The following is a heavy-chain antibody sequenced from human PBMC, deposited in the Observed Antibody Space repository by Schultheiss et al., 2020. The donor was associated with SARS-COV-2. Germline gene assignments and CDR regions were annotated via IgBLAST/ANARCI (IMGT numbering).Heavy chain of an antibody. CDR3: ARWYSSSFRYFDY. D-gene: IGHD6-6*01. V-gene: IGHV3-33*01. J-gene: IGHJ4*02. CDR1: GFTFSSYG. Sequence: GGSLRLSCAASGFTFSSYGMHWVRQAPGKGLEWVAVIWYDGSNKYYADSVKGRFTISRDNSKNTLYLQMNSLRAEDTAVYYCARWYSSSFRYFDYWGQGTLVTVSS. CDR2: IWYDGSNK.